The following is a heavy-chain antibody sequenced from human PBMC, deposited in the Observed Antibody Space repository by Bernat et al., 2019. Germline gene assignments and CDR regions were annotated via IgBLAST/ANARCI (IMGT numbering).Heavy chain of an antibody. D-gene: IGHD2-2*01. J-gene: IGHJ3*02. CDR2: IYYSGST. CDR1: GGSISSGGYY. V-gene: IGHV4-31*03. CDR3: AIGGRVGYCSSTSCHAFDI. Sequence: QVQLQESGPGLVKPSQTLSLTCTVSGGSISSGGYYWSWIRQHPGKGLEWIGYIYYSGSTYYNPSLKSRVTISVDTSKNQFSLKLSSVTAADTAVYYCAIGGRVGYCSSTSCHAFDIWGQGTMVTVSS.